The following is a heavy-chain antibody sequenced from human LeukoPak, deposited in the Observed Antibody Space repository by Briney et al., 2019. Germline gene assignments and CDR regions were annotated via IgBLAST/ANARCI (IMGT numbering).Heavy chain of an antibody. CDR2: ISGSGVTT. D-gene: IGHD4-17*01. CDR3: AKEERAWDYV. J-gene: IGHJ4*02. CDR1: GFTFSSYA. Sequence: GGSLRLSCAASGFTFSSYAMSWVRQAPGKGLEWASAISGSGVTTYYADSVKGRFTISRDNSKNTLYLQMSSLRAEDTAVYYCAKEERAWDYVGGQGTLVTVSS. V-gene: IGHV3-23*01.